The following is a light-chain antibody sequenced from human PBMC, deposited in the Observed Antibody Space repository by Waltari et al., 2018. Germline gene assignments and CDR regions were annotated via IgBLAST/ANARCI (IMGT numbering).Light chain of an antibody. CDR1: STNIGTNC. J-gene: IGLJ2*01. CDR2: RND. Sequence: QSVLTQPPSASETPGQRVTISCSGSSTNIGTNCLYWYQQLPGTATNLLIYRNDQRPSGGPDRFSGSKSGTTASLAISGLRSEDEADYYCATWDDTLNMVFGGGTKLTVL. CDR3: ATWDDTLNMV. V-gene: IGLV1-47*01.